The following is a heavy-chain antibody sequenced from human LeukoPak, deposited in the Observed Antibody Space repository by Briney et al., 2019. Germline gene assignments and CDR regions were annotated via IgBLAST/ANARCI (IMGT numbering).Heavy chain of an antibody. CDR1: GYSFTSYW. Sequence: GESLKISCKGSGYSFTSYWIGWVRQMPGKGLEWMGIIYPGDSDTRYSPSFQGQVTISADKSISTAYLQWSSLKASDTAMYYCERPQWELLPEPHIDAFDIWGQGTMVTVSS. J-gene: IGHJ3*02. CDR2: IYPGDSDT. V-gene: IGHV5-51*01. D-gene: IGHD1-26*01. CDR3: ERPQWELLPEPHIDAFDI.